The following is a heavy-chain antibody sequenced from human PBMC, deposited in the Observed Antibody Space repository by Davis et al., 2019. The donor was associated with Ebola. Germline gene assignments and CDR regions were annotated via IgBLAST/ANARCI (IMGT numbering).Heavy chain of an antibody. Sequence: AASVKVSCKASGYTFTNYYMHWVRQAPGQGLEWMGIINPSGCSTSYAQKFQGRVTMTRDTSTGTVYMELSSLRSEDTAVYSCARDRRHSWSYLGGAYYFDYWGQGTLVTVSS. D-gene: IGHD1-26*01. CDR1: GYTFTNYY. CDR3: ARDRRHSWSYLGGAYYFDY. J-gene: IGHJ4*02. V-gene: IGHV1-46*01. CDR2: INPSGCST.